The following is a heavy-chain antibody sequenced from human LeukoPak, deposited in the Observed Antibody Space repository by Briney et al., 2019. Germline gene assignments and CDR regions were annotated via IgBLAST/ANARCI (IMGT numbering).Heavy chain of an antibody. Sequence: SETLSLTCTVSGGSVSSGGYYWSWIRQHSGRGLEWIGYIYDSGSTYYNPSLKSRVTISVDTSKNHFSLKLSSVTAADTAVYYCARVTMIVVVIDYWGQGTLVTVSS. CDR3: ARVTMIVVVIDY. V-gene: IGHV4-31*03. CDR1: GGSVSSGGYY. CDR2: IYDSGST. D-gene: IGHD3-22*01. J-gene: IGHJ4*02.